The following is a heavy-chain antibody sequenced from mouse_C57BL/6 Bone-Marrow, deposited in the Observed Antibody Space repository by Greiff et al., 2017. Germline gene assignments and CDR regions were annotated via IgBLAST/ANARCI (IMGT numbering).Heavy chain of an antibody. J-gene: IGHJ4*01. CDR3: ARGDYGGYAMDY. V-gene: IGHV1-50*01. D-gene: IGHD2-4*01. CDR2: IDPSDSYT. CDR1: GYTFTSYW. Sequence: VQLQQPGAELVKPGASVKLSCKASGYTFTSYWMPWVKQRPGQGLEWIGEIDPSDSYTNYNQKFKGKATLTVDTSSSTAYMQLSSLTSEDSAVYYCARGDYGGYAMDYWGQGTSVTVSS.